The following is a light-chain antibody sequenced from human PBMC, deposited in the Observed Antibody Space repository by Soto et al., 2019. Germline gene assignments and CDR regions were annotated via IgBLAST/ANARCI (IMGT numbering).Light chain of an antibody. CDR2: AAS. V-gene: IGKV1-39*01. CDR1: QSISSY. Sequence: DIQMTQSPSSLSASVGDRVTITCRASQSISSYLNWYQQKPGKAPKLLIYAASSLQSGVPSRFSGSGSGTDFTLAISGLQPEEFATYYGLQPNSYPYTFGQGTKMEIK. CDR3: LQPNSYPYT. J-gene: IGKJ2*01.